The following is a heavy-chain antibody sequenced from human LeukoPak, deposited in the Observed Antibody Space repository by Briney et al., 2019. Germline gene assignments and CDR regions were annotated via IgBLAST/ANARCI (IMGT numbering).Heavy chain of an antibody. CDR2: ISHTGSTM. Sequence: GGSLRLSCAASGFSFSSYSLNWVRQAPGKGLEWVSFISHTGSTMSYADSVKGRFTISRDNARNSLYLQMNSLRAEDTAVYYCAIPPLSGTGSSRPLAGMDVWGQGTTVTVSS. D-gene: IGHD3-10*01. CDR3: AIPPLSGTGSSRPLAGMDV. CDR1: GFSFSSYS. V-gene: IGHV3-48*04. J-gene: IGHJ6*02.